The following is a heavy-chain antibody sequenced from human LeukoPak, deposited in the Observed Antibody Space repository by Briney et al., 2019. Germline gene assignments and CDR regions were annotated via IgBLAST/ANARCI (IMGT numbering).Heavy chain of an antibody. CDR1: GGTFISYA. Sequence: GASVKVSCKASGGTFISYAISWVRQAPGQGLEWMGGIIPIFGTANYAQKFQGRVTITADESTSTAYMELSSLRSEDTAVYYCARAGYCSGGSCYRGWFDHWGQGTLVTVSS. V-gene: IGHV1-69*13. D-gene: IGHD2-15*01. J-gene: IGHJ5*02. CDR2: IIPIFGTA. CDR3: ARAGYCSGGSCYRGWFDH.